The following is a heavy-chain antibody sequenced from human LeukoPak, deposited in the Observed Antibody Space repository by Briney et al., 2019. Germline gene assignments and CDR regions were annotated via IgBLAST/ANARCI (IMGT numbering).Heavy chain of an antibody. D-gene: IGHD1-26*01. CDR2: ISSSGSTI. CDR1: GFTFSDYY. Sequence: PGGSLRLSCAASGFTFSDYYMSWIRQAPGKGLEWVSYISSSGSTIYYADSVKGRFTISRDNAKNSLYLQMNSLRAEDTAVYYCARDWGVGATLYYFDYWGQGTLVTVSS. CDR3: ARDWGVGATLYYFDY. J-gene: IGHJ4*02. V-gene: IGHV3-11*04.